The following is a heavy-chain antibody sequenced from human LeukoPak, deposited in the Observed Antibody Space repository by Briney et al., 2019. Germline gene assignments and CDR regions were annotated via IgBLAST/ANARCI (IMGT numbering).Heavy chain of an antibody. CDR1: GYTFTSYG. V-gene: IGHV1-18*01. Sequence: ASVKVSCKASGYTFTSYGISWVRQAPGQGLEWMGWISAYNGNTNYAQKLQGRVTMTTDTSTSTAYMELRSLRSDDTAVYYCARVFSSGWYGFQTSYYYYMDVWGKGTTVTVSS. CDR2: ISAYNGNT. CDR3: ARVFSSGWYGFQTSYYYYMDV. J-gene: IGHJ6*03. D-gene: IGHD6-19*01.